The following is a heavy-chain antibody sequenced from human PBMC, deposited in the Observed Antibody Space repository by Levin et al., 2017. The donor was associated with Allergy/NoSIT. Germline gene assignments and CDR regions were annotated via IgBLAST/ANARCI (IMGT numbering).Heavy chain of an antibody. CDR2: IKQDGSEQ. Sequence: PGGSLRLSCAASGFSFSIHWMTWVRQAPGKGLEWVANIKQDGSEQYYVDSVKGRFTISRDNAKNSLYLQMNSLRAEDTAVYYCVSGGYTYVSWGQGTLVTVSS. V-gene: IGHV3-7*01. CDR1: GFSFSIHW. D-gene: IGHD5-18*01. J-gene: IGHJ4*02. CDR3: VSGGYTYVS.